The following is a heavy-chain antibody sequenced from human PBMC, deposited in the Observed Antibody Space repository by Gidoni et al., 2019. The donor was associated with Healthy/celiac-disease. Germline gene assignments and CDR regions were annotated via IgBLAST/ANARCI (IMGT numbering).Heavy chain of an antibody. V-gene: IGHV1-69*01. Sequence: QVQLVQSGAEVKKPGSSVKVSCKASGGTFSSYAISWVRPAPGQGLEWMGGIIPIFGTANYAQKFQGRVTITADESTSTAYMELSSLRSEDTAVYYCARDGYCSGGSCYSHRQNYYYYGMDVWGQGTTVTVSS. CDR3: ARDGYCSGGSCYSHRQNYYYYGMDV. J-gene: IGHJ6*02. CDR2: IIPIFGTA. CDR1: GGTFSSYA. D-gene: IGHD2-15*01.